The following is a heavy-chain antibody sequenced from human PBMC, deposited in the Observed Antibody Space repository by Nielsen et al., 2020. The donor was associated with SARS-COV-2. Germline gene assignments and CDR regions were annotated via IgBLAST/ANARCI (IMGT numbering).Heavy chain of an antibody. CDR2: ISAYNGNT. J-gene: IGHJ4*02. CDR3: ARALGGPFGDGYNSAFDY. V-gene: IGHV1-18*01. D-gene: IGHD5-24*01. Sequence: ASVKVSCKASGYTFTSYGISWVRQAPGQGLEWMGWISAYNGNTNYAQKLQGRVTMTTDTSTSTAYMELRSLRSDDTAVYYCARALGGPFGDGYNSAFDYWGQGTLVTVSS. CDR1: GYTFTSYG.